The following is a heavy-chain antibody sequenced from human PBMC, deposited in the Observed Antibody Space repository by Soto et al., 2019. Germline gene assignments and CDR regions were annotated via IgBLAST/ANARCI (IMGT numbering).Heavy chain of an antibody. CDR3: ARGRGGFITIFGVVTLYYYYGMDV. Sequence: PSETLSLTCAVYGGSFSCYYWSWIRQPPGKGLEWIGEINHSGSTNYNPSLKSRVTISVDTSKNQFSLKLSSVTAADTAVYYCARGRGGFITIFGVVTLYYYYGMDVWGQGTTVTVSS. CDR2: INHSGST. D-gene: IGHD3-3*01. V-gene: IGHV4-34*01. CDR1: GGSFSCYY. J-gene: IGHJ6*02.